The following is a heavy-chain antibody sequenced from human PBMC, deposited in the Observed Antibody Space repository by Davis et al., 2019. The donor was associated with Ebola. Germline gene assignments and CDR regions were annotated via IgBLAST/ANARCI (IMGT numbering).Heavy chain of an antibody. J-gene: IGHJ6*02. CDR3: ARHGARWRISSKMRQDDLYYYYGMDV. Sequence: PGGSLRLSCKGSGYSFTSYWIGWVRQMPGKGLEWMGIIYPGDSDTRYSPSFQGQVTISADKSISTAYLQWSSLKASDTAMYYCARHGARWRISSKMRQDDLYYYYGMDVWGQGTTVTVSS. D-gene: IGHD2-15*01. CDR2: IYPGDSDT. V-gene: IGHV5-51*01. CDR1: GYSFTSYW.